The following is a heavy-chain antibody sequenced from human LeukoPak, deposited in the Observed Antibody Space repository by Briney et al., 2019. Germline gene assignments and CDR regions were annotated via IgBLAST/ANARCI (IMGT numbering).Heavy chain of an antibody. CDR2: MNPNSGNT. J-gene: IGHJ4*02. V-gene: IGHV1-8*01. Sequence: APVKVSCKASGYTFTSYDINWVRQATGQGLEWMGWMNPNSGNTGYAQKFQGRVTMTRNTSISTAYMELSSLRSEDTAVYYCARFRGNIAAAGDYWGQGTLVTVSS. D-gene: IGHD6-13*01. CDR3: ARFRGNIAAAGDY. CDR1: GYTFTSYD.